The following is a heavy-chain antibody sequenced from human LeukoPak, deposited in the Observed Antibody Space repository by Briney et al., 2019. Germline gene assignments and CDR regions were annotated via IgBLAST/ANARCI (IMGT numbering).Heavy chain of an antibody. J-gene: IGHJ6*03. V-gene: IGHV4-59*12. CDR3: ARLGRYYYDSSGYLGNYYYYMDV. Sequence: PSETLSLTCTVSDGSISSYYWSWIRQPPGKGLEWIGYVSYSGTTNYSPSLKSRVTISVDTSKNQFSLKLSSVTAADTAVYYCARLGRYYYDSSGYLGNYYYYMDVWGKGTTVTISS. CDR2: VSYSGTT. D-gene: IGHD3-22*01. CDR1: DGSISSYY.